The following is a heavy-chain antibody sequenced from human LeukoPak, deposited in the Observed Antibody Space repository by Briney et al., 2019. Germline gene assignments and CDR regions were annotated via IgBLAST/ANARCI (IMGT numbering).Heavy chain of an antibody. CDR3: ARHKIWTD. CDR1: GGSFSGCY. Sequence: PSETLSLTCAVYGGSFSGCYWSWIRQPPGKGLEWIGEINHSGSTNYNPSLKSRVTISVDTSKNQFSLKLSSVTAADTAVYYCARHKIWTDWGQGTLVTVSS. D-gene: IGHD1-1*01. V-gene: IGHV4-34*01. CDR2: INHSGST. J-gene: IGHJ4*02.